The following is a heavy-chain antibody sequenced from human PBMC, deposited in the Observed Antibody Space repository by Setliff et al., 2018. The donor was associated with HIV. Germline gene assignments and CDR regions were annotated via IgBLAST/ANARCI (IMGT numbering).Heavy chain of an antibody. Sequence: RGGSLSLSCAASGFSFSDNVITWLRQAPGKGLEWVSLIGTINNTYYAESVKGRFTISRDDSQNTAFLQMNSLRADDTAVYYCAKGLSPITGVGTRFFDSWGQGTLVTVSS. J-gene: IGHJ5*01. V-gene: IGHV3-23*01. D-gene: IGHD6-13*01. CDR2: IGTINNT. CDR3: AKGLSPITGVGTRFFDS. CDR1: GFSFSDNV.